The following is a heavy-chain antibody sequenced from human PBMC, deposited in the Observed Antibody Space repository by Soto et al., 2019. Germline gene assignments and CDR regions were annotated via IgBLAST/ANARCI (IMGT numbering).Heavy chain of an antibody. D-gene: IGHD6-13*01. Sequence: VQLVESGGGVVQPGRSLRLSCAASGFTFSSYAMHWVRQAPGKGLEWVAVISYDGSNKYYADSVKGRFTISRDNSKSTLYLQMNSLRAEDTAGYYCARRGIAAGYYYYGRDVWGQGTTVTVSS. J-gene: IGHJ6*02. V-gene: IGHV3-30-3*01. CDR3: ARRGIAAGYYYYGRDV. CDR1: GFTFSSYA. CDR2: ISYDGSNK.